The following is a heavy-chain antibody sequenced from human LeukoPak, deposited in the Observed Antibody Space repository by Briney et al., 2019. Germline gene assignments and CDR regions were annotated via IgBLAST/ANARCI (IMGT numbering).Heavy chain of an antibody. CDR1: GFTFSALP. CDR2: IHDSGTT. J-gene: IGHJ4*02. V-gene: IGHV3-69-1*01. CDR3: ARDHALACDI. D-gene: IGHD2-2*01. Sequence: PGGFLRLSCSASGFTFSALPMNCVRQAPGEGLEWISHIHDSGTTDYADSVKGRFTISRDNAKNPLYLQLSSVRAEDTAVYYCARDHALACDIWRQGSLVTVSS.